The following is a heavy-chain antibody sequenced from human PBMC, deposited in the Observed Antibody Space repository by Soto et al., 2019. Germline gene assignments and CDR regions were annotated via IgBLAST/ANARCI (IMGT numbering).Heavy chain of an antibody. CDR2: IYYSGST. V-gene: IGHV4-61*01. Sequence: PSETLSLTCTVSGGSVSGGSYYWSWIRQPPGKGLEWIGYIYYSGSTNYNPSLKSRVTISVDTSKNQFSLKLSSVTAADTAVYYCARTVTMVRGVPGPLGDYGMDVWGQGTTVTVSS. D-gene: IGHD3-10*01. J-gene: IGHJ6*02. CDR3: ARTVTMVRGVPGPLGDYGMDV. CDR1: GGSVSGGSYY.